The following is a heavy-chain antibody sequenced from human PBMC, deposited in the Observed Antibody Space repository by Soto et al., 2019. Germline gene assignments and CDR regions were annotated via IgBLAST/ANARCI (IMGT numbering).Heavy chain of an antibody. Sequence: GESLKISCQGSGYSFTKYWIGWVRQMPGKGLEWMGIIYPGDSDARYSPSFQGQVIISADKSINTAYLQWSSLQASDTAIYYCSSTDRGTYPPRYYFDYWGQGTLVTVSS. V-gene: IGHV5-51*01. CDR2: IYPGDSDA. CDR3: SSTDRGTYPPRYYFDY. D-gene: IGHD3-22*01. J-gene: IGHJ4*02. CDR1: GYSFTKYW.